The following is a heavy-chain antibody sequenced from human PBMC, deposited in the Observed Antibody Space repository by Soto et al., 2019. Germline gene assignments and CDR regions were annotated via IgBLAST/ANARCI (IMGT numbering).Heavy chain of an antibody. CDR3: ARVGSSSWGGMDV. V-gene: IGHV3-21*01. J-gene: IGHJ6*02. Sequence: GGSLRLSCAASGFTFSSYSMNWVRQAPGKGLEWVSSISSSSSYIYYADSVEGRFTISRDNAKNSLYLQMNSLRAEDTAVYYCARVGSSSWGGMDVWGQGTTVTVSS. CDR2: ISSSSSYI. D-gene: IGHD6-13*01. CDR1: GFTFSSYS.